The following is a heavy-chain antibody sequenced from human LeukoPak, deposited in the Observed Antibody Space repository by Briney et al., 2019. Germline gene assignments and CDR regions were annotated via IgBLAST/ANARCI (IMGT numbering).Heavy chain of an antibody. J-gene: IGHJ4*02. V-gene: IGHV4-39*07. CDR1: GASITSSSFY. Sequence: SETLSLTCSVSGASITSSSFYWGWIRQPPGKGLEWIGSIYYTGSADYNPSLKSRVTISVDTSKNQFSLELTSVTAADTAVYYCASGKMTISRKWIVVPGPIDYWGQGTLVTVSS. D-gene: IGHD3-22*01. CDR2: IYYTGSA. CDR3: ASGKMTISRKWIVVPGPIDY.